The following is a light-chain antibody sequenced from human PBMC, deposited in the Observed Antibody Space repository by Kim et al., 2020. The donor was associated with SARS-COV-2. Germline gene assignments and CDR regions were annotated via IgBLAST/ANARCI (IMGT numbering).Light chain of an antibody. V-gene: IGKV3-15*01. CDR1: QSVSSN. Sequence: EIVMTQSPATLSVSPGERATLSCRASQSVSSNLAWYQQKPGQAPRLLIYGASTRATGIPARFSGSGSGTEFTLTISSLQSGDFAVYYCQHSKTFGQGTKLEI. CDR3: QHSKT. CDR2: GAS. J-gene: IGKJ1*01.